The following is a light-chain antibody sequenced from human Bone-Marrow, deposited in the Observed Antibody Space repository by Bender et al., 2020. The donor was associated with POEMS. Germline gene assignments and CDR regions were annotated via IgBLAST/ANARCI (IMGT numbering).Light chain of an antibody. CDR3: QSYDGILNGYV. Sequence: QSMLTQPPSVSGAPGQTITISCTGSSSNIGAGYDVHWYQQLPTTAPKLLIYDNTNRASGVPDRFSGSKSGTSASLAITGLQAEDEADYYYQSYDGILNGYVFGTGTRVTVL. CDR2: DNT. V-gene: IGLV1-40*01. J-gene: IGLJ1*01. CDR1: SSNIGAGYD.